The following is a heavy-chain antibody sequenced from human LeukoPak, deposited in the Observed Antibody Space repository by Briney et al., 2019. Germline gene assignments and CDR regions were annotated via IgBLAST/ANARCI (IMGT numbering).Heavy chain of an antibody. CDR3: VPSANYYYFDY. CDR2: INPKSGGT. J-gene: IGHJ4*02. CDR1: GYTFTNYY. D-gene: IGHD4/OR15-4a*01. Sequence: ASVKVSCKASGYTFTNYYMHWVRQAPGLGFEWMGRINPKSGGTSYPQKFQGRLTMTRDTSISTAYMELSRLRSDDTAVYYCVPSANYYYFDYWGQGTLVTVSS. V-gene: IGHV1-2*06.